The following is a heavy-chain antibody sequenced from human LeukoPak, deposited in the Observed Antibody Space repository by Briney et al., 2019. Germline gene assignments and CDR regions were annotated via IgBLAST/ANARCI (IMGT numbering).Heavy chain of an antibody. CDR3: ARAPRRAVAGTYRYYFDY. V-gene: IGHV1-8*01. CDR1: GYTFTSYD. D-gene: IGHD6-19*01. Sequence: ASVKVSCKASGYTFTSYDINWVRQATGQGLEWMGWMNPNSGNTGYAQKFQGRVTMTRNTSISTAYMELSSLRSEDTAVYYCARAPRRAVAGTYRYYFDYWGQGTLVTASS. CDR2: MNPNSGNT. J-gene: IGHJ4*02.